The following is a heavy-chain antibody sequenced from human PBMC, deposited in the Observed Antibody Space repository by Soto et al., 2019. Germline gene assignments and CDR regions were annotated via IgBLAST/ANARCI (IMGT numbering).Heavy chain of an antibody. D-gene: IGHD5-12*01. CDR2: IIPILGIA. Sequence: ASVKVSCKASGGTFSSYTISWVRQAPGQGLEWMGRIIPILGIANYAQKFQGRVTITADKSTSTAYMELSSLRSEDTAVYYCARSKYSGYDSFDYWGQGTLVTVSS. CDR1: GGTFSSYT. J-gene: IGHJ4*02. CDR3: ARSKYSGYDSFDY. V-gene: IGHV1-69*02.